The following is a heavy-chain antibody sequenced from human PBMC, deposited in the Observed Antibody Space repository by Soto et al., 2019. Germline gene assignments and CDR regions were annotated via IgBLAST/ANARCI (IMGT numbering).Heavy chain of an antibody. Sequence: QVQLQESGPGLVKPSQTLSLTCTVSGGSISSGGYYWSWIRQHPGKGLEWIGYIYYSGSTYYNPSLKSRVTISLDTSKNQFSLKLSSVTAADTAVYYCARDGWGAAAGTPPVSMDVWGQGTTVTVSS. J-gene: IGHJ6*02. CDR3: ARDGWGAAAGTPPVSMDV. D-gene: IGHD6-13*01. CDR2: IYYSGST. CDR1: GGSISSGGYY. V-gene: IGHV4-31*03.